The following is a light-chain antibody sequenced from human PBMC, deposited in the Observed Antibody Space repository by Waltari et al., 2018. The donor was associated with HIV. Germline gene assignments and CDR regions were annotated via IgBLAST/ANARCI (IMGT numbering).Light chain of an antibody. CDR2: AAS. J-gene: IGKJ2*01. CDR3: QQGDNSPAT. V-gene: IGKV1-39*01. Sequence: DIQMTQSPLNLSASVGDRVTITCRASQEIGSYLNWYLNKPGTAPRLLIFAASSLQGGVPSRFSGGGSGTDFFLTIDTLQREDFAIYYCQQGDNSPATFGQGTKVEMK. CDR1: QEIGSY.